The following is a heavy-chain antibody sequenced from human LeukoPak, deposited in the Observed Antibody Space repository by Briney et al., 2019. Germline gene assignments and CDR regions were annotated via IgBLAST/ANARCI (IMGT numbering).Heavy chain of an antibody. CDR2: IKHDGREE. CDR1: GFPFGTYW. CDR3: SREFHP. V-gene: IGHV3-7*01. Sequence: GGSLRLSCEGSGFPFGTYWMAWVRQAPGKGLEWVASIKHDGREEHYVDSIKGRFTISRNNRKNSVYLQMNNLRVEDTAMYYCSREFHPWGQGTLVIVSS. J-gene: IGHJ5*02.